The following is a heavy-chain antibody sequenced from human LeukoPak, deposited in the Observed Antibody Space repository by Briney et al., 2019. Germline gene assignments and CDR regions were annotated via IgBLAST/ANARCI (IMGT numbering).Heavy chain of an antibody. V-gene: IGHV3-23*01. CDR3: ARGEPIAAAGTGGFFDY. D-gene: IGHD6-13*01. CDR2: ISGSGGST. J-gene: IGHJ4*02. CDR1: GFTFSSYA. Sequence: PGGSLRLSCAASGFTFSSYAMSWVRQAPGKGLEWVSAISGSGGSTYYADSVKGRFTISRDNSKSTLYLQMNSLRAEDTAVYYCARGEPIAAAGTGGFFDYWGQGTLVTVSS.